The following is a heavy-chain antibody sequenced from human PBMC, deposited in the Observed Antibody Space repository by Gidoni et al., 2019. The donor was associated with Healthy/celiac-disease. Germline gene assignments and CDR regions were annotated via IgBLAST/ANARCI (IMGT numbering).Heavy chain of an antibody. D-gene: IGHD6-6*01. CDR2: IKHSGST. V-gene: IGHV4-34*01. CDR3: ARGITLIAARFRFDP. J-gene: IGHJ5*02. Sequence: QVQLQQWGAGLLKPSETLSLTCAVYGGSFSGYYWSWIRQPPGTGLEWIGEIKHSGSTNYNPSLKGRVTISVDTSKTQFSLKLSSVTAADTAVYYCARGITLIAARFRFDPWGQGTLVTVSS. CDR1: GGSFSGYY.